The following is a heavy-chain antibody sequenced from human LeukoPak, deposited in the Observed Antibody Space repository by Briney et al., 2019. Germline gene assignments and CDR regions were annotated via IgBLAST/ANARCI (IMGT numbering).Heavy chain of an antibody. D-gene: IGHD3-10*01. Sequence: ASVKVSCKASGYTFTSYDINWVRQATGQGRDWMGWMNPNSGNTGYAQKFQGRVTMTRNTSISTAYMELSSLRSEDTAVYYCARVPFGSAFDIWGQGTMVTVSS. CDR1: GYTFTSYD. V-gene: IGHV1-8*01. J-gene: IGHJ3*02. CDR3: ARVPFGSAFDI. CDR2: MNPNSGNT.